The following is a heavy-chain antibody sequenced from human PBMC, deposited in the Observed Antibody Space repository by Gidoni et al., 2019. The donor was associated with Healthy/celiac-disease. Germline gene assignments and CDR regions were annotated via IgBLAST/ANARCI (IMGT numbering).Heavy chain of an antibody. D-gene: IGHD3-3*01. V-gene: IGHV3-49*04. Sequence: EVQLVESGGGLVQPGRSLRLACTASGVTFGDYAMSWVRQPPGKGLEWVGFIRSKAYGGTTEYAASVKGRFTISRDDSKSIAYLQMNSLKTEDTAVYYCTRVAGVIIPPFDYWGQGTLVTVSS. J-gene: IGHJ4*02. CDR1: GVTFGDYA. CDR3: TRVAGVIIPPFDY. CDR2: IRSKAYGGTT.